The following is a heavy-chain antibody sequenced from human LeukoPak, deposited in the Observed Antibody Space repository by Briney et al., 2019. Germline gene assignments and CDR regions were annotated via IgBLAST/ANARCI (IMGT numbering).Heavy chain of an antibody. J-gene: IGHJ6*03. CDR2: IYYSGST. D-gene: IGHD3-10*01. CDR3: ARVSYYGSGSYYYLPRSYYYYYMDV. CDR1: GGSISSYY. Sequence: SETLSLTCTVSGGSISSYYWSWIRQPPGKGLEWIGYIYYSGSTNYNPSLKSRVTISVGTSKNQFSLKLSSVTAADTAVYYCARVSYYGSGSYYYLPRSYYYYYMDVWGKGNPGHRLL. V-gene: IGHV4-59*01.